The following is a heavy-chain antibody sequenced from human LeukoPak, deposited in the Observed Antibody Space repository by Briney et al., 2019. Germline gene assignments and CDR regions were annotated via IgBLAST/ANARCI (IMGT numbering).Heavy chain of an antibody. CDR1: GFTFSSHG. CDR2: ISYDGSNK. D-gene: IGHD3-10*01. V-gene: IGHV3-30*19. CDR3: AREGLLWFGEFGGFDY. J-gene: IGHJ4*02. Sequence: GGSLRLSCAASGFTFSSHGMHWVRQAPGKGLEWVAVISYDGSNKYYADSVKGRFTISRDNSKNTLYLQMNSLRAEDTAVYYCAREGLLWFGEFGGFDYWGQGTLVTVSS.